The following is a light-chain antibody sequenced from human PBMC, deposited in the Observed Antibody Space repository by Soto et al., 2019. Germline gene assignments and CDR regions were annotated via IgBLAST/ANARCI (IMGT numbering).Light chain of an antibody. CDR3: QQRQYWPPIT. J-gene: IGKJ5*01. CDR2: DTS. Sequence: EIVLTQSPGTLSLSPGERATLSCRASQSVSGSYLAWYQQKPGQAPRLLIYDTSNRATGVPARFSGSGSGTDFTLTISSLEPEDCAIYYCQQRQYWPPITFGQGTRLEIK. CDR1: QSVSGSY. V-gene: IGKV3-11*01.